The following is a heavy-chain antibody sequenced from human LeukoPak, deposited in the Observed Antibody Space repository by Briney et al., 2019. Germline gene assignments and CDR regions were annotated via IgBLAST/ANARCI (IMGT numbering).Heavy chain of an antibody. CDR3: ARVPYSTRYYMDV. D-gene: IGHD6-13*01. CDR1: GDSISSYY. V-gene: IGHV4-4*07. Sequence: SETLSLTCNVSGDSISSYYWGWIRQPAGKGLEWIGRIYIDGSTTYNPSLKSRFTMSVGTSKSQSSLRLTSVTAADTAVYYCARVPYSTRYYMDVWGKGTTVTVSS. CDR2: IYIDGST. J-gene: IGHJ6*03.